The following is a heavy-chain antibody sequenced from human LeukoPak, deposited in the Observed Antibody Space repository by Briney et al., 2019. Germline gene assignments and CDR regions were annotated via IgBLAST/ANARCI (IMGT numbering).Heavy chain of an antibody. D-gene: IGHD3-22*01. V-gene: IGHV4-59*08. J-gene: IGHJ4*02. Sequence: SETLSLTCTVSGGSISSYYWSWIRQPPGKGLEWIGYIYYSGSTNYNPSLKSRVTISVDTSKNQFSLKLSSVTAADTAVYYCASEYYDSSGYYFDYWGQGTLVTVSS. CDR2: IYYSGST. CDR1: GGSISSYY. CDR3: ASEYYDSSGYYFDY.